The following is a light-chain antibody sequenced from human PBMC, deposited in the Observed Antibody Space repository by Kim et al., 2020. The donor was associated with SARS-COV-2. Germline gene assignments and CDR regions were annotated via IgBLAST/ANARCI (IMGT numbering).Light chain of an antibody. CDR1: QSISSY. CDR2: AAS. CDR3: QQSYSTPLCT. V-gene: IGKV1-39*01. J-gene: IGKJ2*02. Sequence: ASVGDRVTIACPASQSISSYLNWYQQKPGKAPKLLIYAASSLQSGVPSRFSGSGSGTDFTLTISSLQPEDFATYYCQQSYSTPLCTFGQGTKLEI.